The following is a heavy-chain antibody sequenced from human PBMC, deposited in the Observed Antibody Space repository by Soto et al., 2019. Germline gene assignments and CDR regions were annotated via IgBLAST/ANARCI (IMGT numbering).Heavy chain of an antibody. CDR1: GLTFSSYS. J-gene: IGHJ4*02. CDR3: ARAGVEKYYYGSGSYSDY. V-gene: IGHV3-21*01. D-gene: IGHD3-10*01. CDR2: ISSSSSYI. Sequence: PGGSVRHSCAASGLTFSSYSMNWVRQEPGKGLEWVSSISSSSSYIYYADSVKGRFTISRDNAKNSLYLQMNSLRAEDTAVYYCARAGVEKYYYGSGSYSDYWGQGTLVTVSS.